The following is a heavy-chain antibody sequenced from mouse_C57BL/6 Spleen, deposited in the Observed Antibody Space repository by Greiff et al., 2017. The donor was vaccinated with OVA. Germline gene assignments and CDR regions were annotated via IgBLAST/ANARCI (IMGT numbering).Heavy chain of an antibody. CDR3: ARPRGFAY. V-gene: IGHV5-17*01. CDR2: ISSGSSTI. Sequence: DVKLVESGGGLVKPGGSLKLSCAASGFTFSDYGMHWVRQAPEKELEWVAYISSGSSTIYYADTVKGRFTISRDNAKNTLFLQMTSLRSEDTAMYYCARPRGFAYWGQGTLVTVSA. CDR1: GFTFSDYG. J-gene: IGHJ3*01. D-gene: IGHD3-3*01.